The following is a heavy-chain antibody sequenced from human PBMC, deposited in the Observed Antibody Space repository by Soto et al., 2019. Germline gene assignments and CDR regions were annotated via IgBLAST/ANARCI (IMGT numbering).Heavy chain of an antibody. CDR1: GGSISSGGYY. J-gene: IGHJ5*02. V-gene: IGHV4-31*03. D-gene: IGHD3-10*01. CDR2: IYYSGST. Sequence: SETLSLTCTVSGGSISSGGYYWSWIRQHPGKGLEWIGYIYYSGSTYYNPSLKSRVTISVDTSKNQFSLKLSSVTAADTAVYYCAREFGENYYGSGSFNWFDPWGQGTLVTVSS. CDR3: AREFGENYYGSGSFNWFDP.